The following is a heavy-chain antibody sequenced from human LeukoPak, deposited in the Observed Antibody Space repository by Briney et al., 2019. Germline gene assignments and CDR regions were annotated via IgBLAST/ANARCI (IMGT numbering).Heavy chain of an antibody. D-gene: IGHD3-10*01. Sequence: GRSLRLSCAASGFTFSSYGMHWVRQAPGKGLEWVAVISYDGSNKYYADSVKGRFTTSRDNSKNTLYLQMNSLRAEDTAVYYCAEGYYYGSGSYDYWGQGTLVTVSS. CDR3: AEGYYYGSGSYDY. V-gene: IGHV3-30*18. CDR1: GFTFSSYG. CDR2: ISYDGSNK. J-gene: IGHJ4*02.